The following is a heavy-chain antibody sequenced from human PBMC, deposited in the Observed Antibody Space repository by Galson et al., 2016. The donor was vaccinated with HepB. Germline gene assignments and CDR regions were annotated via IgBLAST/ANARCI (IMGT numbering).Heavy chain of an antibody. Sequence: SLRLSCAAPGFTFSNYGFHWARHTPAKGLEWVAFIYSDGSKIYYGNSVKGRFTISRDNSKHTVYLEMNSLRAEDTAVYYCARAHYGVLPLDYWGQGTLVTVSA. CDR2: IYSDGSKI. CDR3: ARAHYGVLPLDY. D-gene: IGHD4-17*01. J-gene: IGHJ4*02. V-gene: IGHV3-33*01. CDR1: GFTFSNYG.